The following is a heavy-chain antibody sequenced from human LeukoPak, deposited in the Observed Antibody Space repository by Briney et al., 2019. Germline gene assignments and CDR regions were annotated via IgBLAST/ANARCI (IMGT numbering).Heavy chain of an antibody. V-gene: IGHV4-39*01. Sequence: SETLSLTCTVSGGSISSSSYYWGWIRQPPGKGLEWIGSIYYSGSTYYNPSLKSRVTISVDTSKNQFSLKLSSVTAADTAVYHCARQSHGSSWYAKLFDYWGQGTLVTVSS. D-gene: IGHD6-13*01. CDR3: ARQSHGSSWYAKLFDY. CDR1: GGSISSSSYY. J-gene: IGHJ4*02. CDR2: IYYSGST.